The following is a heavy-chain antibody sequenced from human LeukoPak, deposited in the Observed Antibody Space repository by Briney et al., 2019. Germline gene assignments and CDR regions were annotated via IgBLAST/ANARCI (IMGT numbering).Heavy chain of an antibody. V-gene: IGHV4-34*01. CDR2: INHSGST. Sequence: PSETLSLTCAVYGGSFSGYYWSWIRQPPGKGLEWIGEINHSGSTNYNPSLKSRVTISVDTSKNQFSLKLSSVTAADTAVYYCARGPISIRYSSSWYAGYWGQGTLVTVSS. CDR3: ARGPISIRYSSSWYAGY. J-gene: IGHJ4*02. CDR1: GGSFSGYY. D-gene: IGHD6-13*01.